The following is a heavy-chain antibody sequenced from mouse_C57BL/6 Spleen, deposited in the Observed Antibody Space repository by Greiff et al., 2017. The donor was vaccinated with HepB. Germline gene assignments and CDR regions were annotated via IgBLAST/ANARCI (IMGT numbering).Heavy chain of an antibody. CDR2: IDPANGNT. Sequence: EVQLVESVAELVRPGASVKLSCTASGFNIKNTYMHWVKQRPEQGLEWIGRIDPANGNTKYAPKFQGKANITADTASNTAYLQLSSLTSDDNAIYYCARNYGSLYAMDYWGQGTSVTVSS. J-gene: IGHJ4*01. CDR1: GFNIKNTY. CDR3: ARNYGSLYAMDY. V-gene: IGHV14-3*01. D-gene: IGHD1-1*01.